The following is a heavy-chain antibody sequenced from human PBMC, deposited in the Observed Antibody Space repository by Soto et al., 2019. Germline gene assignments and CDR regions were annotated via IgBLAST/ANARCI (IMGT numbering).Heavy chain of an antibody. D-gene: IGHD1-20*01. CDR3: AKLTLKYNWTNAGNWFDP. CDR2: ISGSGGST. V-gene: IGHV3-23*01. J-gene: IGHJ5*02. Sequence: GGSLRLSCAASGFTFSSYAMSWVRQAPGKGLEWVSAISGSGGSTYYADSVKGRLTISRDNSKNTLYLQMKSLRAEETAVYYWAKLTLKYNWTNAGNWFDPWGQGTLVTVSS. CDR1: GFTFSSYA.